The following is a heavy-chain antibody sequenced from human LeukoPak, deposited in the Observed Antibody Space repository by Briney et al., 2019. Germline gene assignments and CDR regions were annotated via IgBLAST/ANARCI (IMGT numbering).Heavy chain of an antibody. CDR2: IWYDGSYK. CDR3: AKVVQYTASTGTGLDY. J-gene: IGHJ4*02. D-gene: IGHD1-1*01. V-gene: IGHV3-33*06. CDR1: GFTFSSYS. Sequence: PGGSLRLSCAASGFTFSSYSMNWVRQAPGKGLDWVAVIWYDGSYKYYADSVKGRFTISRENPKNTLYLQMDSLRAEDTAIYYCAKVVQYTASTGTGLDYWGQGTLVTVSS.